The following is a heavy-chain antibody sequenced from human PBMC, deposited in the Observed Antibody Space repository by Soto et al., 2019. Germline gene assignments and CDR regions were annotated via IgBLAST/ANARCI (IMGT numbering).Heavy chain of an antibody. J-gene: IGHJ6*02. CDR1: GGTFSSYA. V-gene: IGHV1-69*13. Sequence: SVKVSCKASGGTFSSYAISWVRQAPGQGLEWMGGIIPIFGTANYAQKFQGRVTITADESTSTAYMELSSLRSEDTAVYYCARDRCTSGVCSTPYPYYYYGMDVWGQGTTVTVSS. CDR2: IIPIFGTA. D-gene: IGHD2-8*01. CDR3: ARDRCTSGVCSTPYPYYYYGMDV.